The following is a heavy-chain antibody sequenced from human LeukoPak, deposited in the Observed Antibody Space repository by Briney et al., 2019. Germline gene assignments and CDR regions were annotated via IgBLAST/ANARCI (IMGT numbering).Heavy chain of an antibody. J-gene: IGHJ4*02. CDR3: ARVYRRSYGRRFPDY. Sequence: GASVKVSCKASGYTFTSYDINWVRQATGQRLEWMGWMNPNSGNTGYAQKFQGRVTMTRNTSISTAYMELSSLRSEDTAVYYCARVYRRSYGRRFPDYWGQGTLVTVSS. D-gene: IGHD1-26*01. V-gene: IGHV1-8*01. CDR2: MNPNSGNT. CDR1: GYTFTSYD.